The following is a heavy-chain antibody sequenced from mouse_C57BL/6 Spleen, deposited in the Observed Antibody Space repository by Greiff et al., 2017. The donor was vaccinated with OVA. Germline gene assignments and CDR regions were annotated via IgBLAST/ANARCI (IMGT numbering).Heavy chain of an antibody. CDR3: ARPYYYGSSYPYAREY. J-gene: IGHJ4*01. CDR2: IYPGSGST. CDR1: GYTFTSYW. D-gene: IGHD1-1*01. Sequence: QVQLQQPGAELVKPGASVKMSCKASGYTFTSYWITWVKQRPGQGLEWIGDIYPGSGSTNYNEKFKSKATLTVDTSSSTAYMQLSSLTSEDSAVYYCARPYYYGSSYPYAREYWGQGTSVTVSS. V-gene: IGHV1-55*01.